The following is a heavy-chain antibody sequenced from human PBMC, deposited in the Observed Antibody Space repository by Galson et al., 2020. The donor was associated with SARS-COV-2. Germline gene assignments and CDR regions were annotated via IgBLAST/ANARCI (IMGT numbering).Heavy chain of an antibody. CDR1: GGSISSGDYY. V-gene: IGHV4-30-4*01. Sequence: SETLSLTCTVSGGSISSGDYYWSWIRQPPGKGLEWIGYIYYSGSTYYNPSLKSRVTISVDTSKNQFSLKLSSVTAADTAVYYCARASLPAPLLWFGSDAFDIWGQGTMVTVSS. CDR2: IYYSGST. J-gene: IGHJ3*02. CDR3: ARASLPAPLLWFGSDAFDI. D-gene: IGHD3-10*01.